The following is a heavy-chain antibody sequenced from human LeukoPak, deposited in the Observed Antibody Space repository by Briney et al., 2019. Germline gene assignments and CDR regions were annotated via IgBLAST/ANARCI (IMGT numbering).Heavy chain of an antibody. Sequence: GGSLRLSCAASGFTFSGSAMHWVRQASGKGLEWVGRIRSKVNSYATAYAASVKGRFTISRDDSKNTLYLQMNSLKTEDTAVYYCTTVAWFGELFPTNYWGQGTLVTVSS. CDR1: GFTFSGSA. CDR3: TTVAWFGELFPTNY. V-gene: IGHV3-73*01. D-gene: IGHD3-10*01. CDR2: IRSKVNSYAT. J-gene: IGHJ4*02.